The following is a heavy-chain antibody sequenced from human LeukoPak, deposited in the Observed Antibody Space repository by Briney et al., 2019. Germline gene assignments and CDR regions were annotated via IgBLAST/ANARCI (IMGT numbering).Heavy chain of an antibody. CDR1: GGTFSSYA. Sequence: SVKVSCKASGGTFSSYAISWVRQAPGQGLEWMGRIIPILGIANYAQKFQGRVTITADKSTSTAYMELSSLRSEDTAVYYCARGPIGSRSFDYWGQGTLVTVSS. CDR2: IIPILGIA. J-gene: IGHJ4*02. CDR3: ARGPIGSRSFDY. V-gene: IGHV1-69*04. D-gene: IGHD3-10*01.